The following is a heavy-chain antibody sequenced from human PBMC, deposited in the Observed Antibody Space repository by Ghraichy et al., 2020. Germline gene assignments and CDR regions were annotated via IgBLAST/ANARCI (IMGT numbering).Heavy chain of an antibody. D-gene: IGHD4-11*01. J-gene: IGHJ6*02. CDR3: ARAPDYSNYVFYYYGMDV. CDR1: GFTFSSYS. CDR2: ISSSSSYI. V-gene: IGHV3-21*01. Sequence: LSLTCAASGFTFSSYSMNWVRQAPGKGLEWVSSISSSSSYIYYADSVKGRFTISRDNAKNSLYLQMNSLRAEDTAVYYCARAPDYSNYVFYYYGMDVWGQGTTVTVSS.